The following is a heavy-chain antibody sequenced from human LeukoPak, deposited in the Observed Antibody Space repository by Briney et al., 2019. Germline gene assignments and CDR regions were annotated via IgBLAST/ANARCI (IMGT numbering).Heavy chain of an antibody. CDR3: AFTTGIAAAGTWNYFDY. CDR1: VFTFSSYS. V-gene: IGHV3-30-3*01. J-gene: IGHJ4*02. CDR2: ISYDGSNK. Sequence: GGSLRLSCAASVFTFSSYSMHWVRQAPCKGLEWVAVISYDGSNKYYEDSVKGRFTISRDNSKNTLYLQMNSLRAEDTAVYYCAFTTGIAAAGTWNYFDYWGQGTLVTVSS. D-gene: IGHD6-13*01.